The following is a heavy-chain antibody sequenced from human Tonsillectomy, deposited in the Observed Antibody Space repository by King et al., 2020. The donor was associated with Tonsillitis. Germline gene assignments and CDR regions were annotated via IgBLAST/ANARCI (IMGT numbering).Heavy chain of an antibody. V-gene: IGHV1-69*01. J-gene: IGHJ4*02. Sequence: QLVQSGAEVKKPGSSVKVSCKASGGTFSSYAISWVRQAPGQGLEWMGEIIPIFGTANYAQKFQGRVTITADESTSTAYMELSRLRSEDTAVYYCARGGYSYAVRDFDYWGQGTLVTVSS. CDR3: ARGGYSYAVRDFDY. CDR2: IIPIFGTA. CDR1: GGTFSSYA. D-gene: IGHD5-18*01.